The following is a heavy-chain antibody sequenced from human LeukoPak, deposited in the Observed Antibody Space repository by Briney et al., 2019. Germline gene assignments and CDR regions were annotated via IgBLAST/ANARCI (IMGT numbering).Heavy chain of an antibody. CDR1: GGSISSYH. CDR3: ARESSSSWYNWFDP. D-gene: IGHD6-13*01. Sequence: SETLSLTCTVSGGSISSYHWSWIRQPPGKGLEWIGYIYYSGSTNYNPSLKSRVTVSVDTSKNQFSLKLSSVTAADTAVYYCARESSSSWYNWFDPWGQGTLVTVSS. V-gene: IGHV4-59*01. J-gene: IGHJ5*02. CDR2: IYYSGST.